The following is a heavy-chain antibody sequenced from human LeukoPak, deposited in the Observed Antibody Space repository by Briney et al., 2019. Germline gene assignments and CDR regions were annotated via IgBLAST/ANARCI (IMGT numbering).Heavy chain of an antibody. CDR2: IYYSGST. J-gene: IGHJ6*03. V-gene: IGHV4-39*07. Sequence: SETLSLTCTVSGGSISSSSYYWGWIRQPPGKGLEWIGSIYYSGSTYYNPSLKSRVTISVDTSKNQFSLKLSSVTAADTAVYYCARDRGYDILTGPRYYMDVWGKGTTVTVSS. D-gene: IGHD3-9*01. CDR1: GGSISSSSYY. CDR3: ARDRGYDILTGPRYYMDV.